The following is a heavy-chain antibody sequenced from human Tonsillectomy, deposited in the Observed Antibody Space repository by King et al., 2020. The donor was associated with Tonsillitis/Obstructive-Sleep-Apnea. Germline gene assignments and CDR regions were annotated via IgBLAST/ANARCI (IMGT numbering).Heavy chain of an antibody. CDR3: AVLIYYDILTGYFAP. J-gene: IGHJ5*02. Sequence: VQLQQWGAGLLKPSETLSLTCAVYGGSFSGYYWSWIRQPPGKGLEWIGEINHSGSTNYNPPLKSRVTISVDTSKNQFSLKLSSVTAADTAVYYCAVLIYYDILTGYFAPWGQGTLVTVSS. D-gene: IGHD3-9*01. CDR2: INHSGST. V-gene: IGHV4-34*01. CDR1: GGSFSGYY.